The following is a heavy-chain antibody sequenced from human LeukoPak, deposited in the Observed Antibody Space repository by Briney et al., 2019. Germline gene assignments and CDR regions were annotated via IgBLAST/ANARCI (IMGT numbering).Heavy chain of an antibody. D-gene: IGHD1-1*01. V-gene: IGHV3-20*04. Sequence: GGXXRLSCAASGFTFDDYGMSWVRQAPGKGVEGVAGINWNGGRTVYADSVKGGLTISRDKEKNSLYLQMKSLRAEDTALYYCARGHDSYYYYMDVWGKGTTVTVSS. CDR3: ARGHDSYYYYMDV. CDR2: INWNGGRT. J-gene: IGHJ6*03. CDR1: GFTFDDYG.